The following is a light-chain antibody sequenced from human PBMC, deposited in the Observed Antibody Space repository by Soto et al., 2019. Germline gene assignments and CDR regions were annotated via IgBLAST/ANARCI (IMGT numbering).Light chain of an antibody. CDR3: MQALQNPLT. CDR1: QSLLYSNGYNY. Sequence: DLVMTQSPLSLTVTPGEPASISCRSSQSLLYSNGYNYLVWYLQKPGQSPKLLIYLGSNRASGVPDRFSGSGSGTDFTLKIDRVEAEDAGVYYCMQALQNPLTFGPGTKVHIK. J-gene: IGKJ3*01. CDR2: LGS. V-gene: IGKV2-28*01.